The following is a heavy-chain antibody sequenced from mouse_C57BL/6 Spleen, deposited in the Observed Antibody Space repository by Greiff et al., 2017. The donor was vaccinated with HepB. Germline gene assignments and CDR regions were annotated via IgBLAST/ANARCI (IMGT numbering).Heavy chain of an antibody. CDR1: GFTFNTYA. Sequence: DVKLVESGGGLVQPKGSLKLSCAASGFTFNTYAMHWVRQAPGKGLEWVARIRSKSSNYATYYADSVKDRFTISRDDSQSMLYLQMNNLKTEDTAMYYCGRVMGYYSNYDAMDYWGQGTSVTVSS. V-gene: IGHV10-3*01. CDR3: GRVMGYYSNYDAMDY. J-gene: IGHJ4*01. D-gene: IGHD2-5*01. CDR2: IRSKSSNYAT.